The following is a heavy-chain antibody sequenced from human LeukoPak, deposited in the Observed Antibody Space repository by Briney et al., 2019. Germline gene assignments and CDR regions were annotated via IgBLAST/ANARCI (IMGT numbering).Heavy chain of an antibody. V-gene: IGHV3-66*01. CDR3: ARDAAFRGVPYPDVFDI. J-gene: IGHJ3*02. D-gene: IGHD3-10*01. CDR1: GSTVSTNY. CDR2: IYSGVST. Sequence: GGSLRLSCAASGSTVSTNYMGWVRQAPGKGLEWVSVIYSGVSTYYADSVKGRLTISRDSSKNTLYLQMNSLRAEDTAVYYCARDAAFRGVPYPDVFDIWGQGTMVTVSS.